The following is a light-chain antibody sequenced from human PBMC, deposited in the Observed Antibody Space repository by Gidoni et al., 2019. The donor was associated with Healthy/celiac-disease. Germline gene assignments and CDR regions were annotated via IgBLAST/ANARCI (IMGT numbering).Light chain of an antibody. Sequence: DIQMTQSPSSLSASVGDRVTITCQASQDISNYLNWYQQKPGKAPKLLIYDASNLETGVPSRFSGSGSGTDFTFTISSLQPEDIATYYCQQYDSRRTFGQGTKVEIK. V-gene: IGKV1-33*01. J-gene: IGKJ1*01. CDR1: QDISNY. CDR3: QQYDSRRT. CDR2: DAS.